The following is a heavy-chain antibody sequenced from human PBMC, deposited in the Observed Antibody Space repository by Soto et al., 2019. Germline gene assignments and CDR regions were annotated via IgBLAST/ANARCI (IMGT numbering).Heavy chain of an antibody. CDR2: ISAYNGNT. Sequence: QVQLVQSGAEVKKPGASVKVPCKASGYTFTSYGISWVRQAPGQGLEWMGWISAYNGNTNYAQKLQGRVTMTTDTATSTAYMELRSLRSDDTAVYYWARDFQVLLWFGELPHFDYWGQGTLVTVSS. CDR1: GYTFTSYG. CDR3: ARDFQVLLWFGELPHFDY. D-gene: IGHD3-10*01. V-gene: IGHV1-18*04. J-gene: IGHJ4*02.